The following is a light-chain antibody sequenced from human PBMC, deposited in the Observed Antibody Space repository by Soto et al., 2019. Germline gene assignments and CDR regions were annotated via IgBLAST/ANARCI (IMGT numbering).Light chain of an antibody. CDR3: QQYGSSPRT. J-gene: IGKJ1*01. V-gene: IGKV3-20*01. CDR1: QTVGSNY. Sequence: EIVVTQSPGTLSLSPGERATLSCRASQTVGSNYLAWYQQKPGQAPRLLIYGASTRATVIPDRFSGSGSGTDFTLTISRLEPEDFAVFYCQQYGSSPRTFGQGTKVEIK. CDR2: GAS.